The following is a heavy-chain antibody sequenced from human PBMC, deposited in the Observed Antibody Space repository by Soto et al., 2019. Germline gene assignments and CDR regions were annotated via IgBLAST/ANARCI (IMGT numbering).Heavy chain of an antibody. J-gene: IGHJ4*02. V-gene: IGHV3-30*18. Sequence: GGSLRLSCAASGFNLSSVGMHWVRQAQGKGLEWVGGTPFNENRKYNVDSASCRFTISRDNSRNTLYLEMNTMRADDSELSYWGKEESSGYYRTADYWGQGCPVTVPS. D-gene: IGHD6-19*01. CDR2: TPFNENRK. CDR1: GFNLSSVG. CDR3: GKEESSGYYRTADY.